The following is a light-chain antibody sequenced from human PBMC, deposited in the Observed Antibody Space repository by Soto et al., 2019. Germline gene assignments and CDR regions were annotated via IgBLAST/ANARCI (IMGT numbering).Light chain of an antibody. V-gene: IGKV1-5*01. Sequence: DIQMTQSPSTLSASIGDRVTITCRASQPLGSWVAWYPQKPGRAPKLLIYVASTLQRRVPSRLSGSGSGTELTLTISSLQSEDSAVYYCQQNRQWPRKFGRGTKVDIK. CDR3: QQNRQWPRK. J-gene: IGKJ1*01. CDR1: QPLGSW. CDR2: VAS.